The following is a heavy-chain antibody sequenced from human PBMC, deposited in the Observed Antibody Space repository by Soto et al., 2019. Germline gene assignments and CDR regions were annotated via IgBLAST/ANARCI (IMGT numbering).Heavy chain of an antibody. CDR2: ISAYNGNT. CDR1: GYTFTSYG. CDR3: ARDRGRYGYGEFDY. V-gene: IGHV1-18*01. D-gene: IGHD5-18*01. J-gene: IGHJ4*02. Sequence: ASVKVSCKASGYTFTSYGISWVRQAPGQGLEWMGWISAYNGNTNYAQKLQGRVTMTTDTSTSTAYMELRSLRSDDTAVYYCARDRGRYGYGEFDYWGQGTLVTVSS.